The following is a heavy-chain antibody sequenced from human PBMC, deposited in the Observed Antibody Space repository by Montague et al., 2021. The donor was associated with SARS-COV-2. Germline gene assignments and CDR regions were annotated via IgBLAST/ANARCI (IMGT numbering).Heavy chain of an antibody. CDR3: ARGTGTRSNTLVGLGISGHGFDI. CDR1: GGSFSGYY. V-gene: IGHV4-34*01. CDR2: INHRGST. Sequence: SETLSLTCAVYGGSFSGYYWSWIRQPPGKGLEWIGEINHRGSTNYNPSLQSRLIISVDTSKNQFSLKLSSVTAADTAVYYCARGTGTRSNTLVGLGISGHGFDIWGQGTMVTVSS. D-gene: IGHD3-3*01. J-gene: IGHJ3*02.